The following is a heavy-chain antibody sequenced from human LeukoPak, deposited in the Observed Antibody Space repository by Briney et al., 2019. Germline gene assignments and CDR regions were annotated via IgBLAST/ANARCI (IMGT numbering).Heavy chain of an antibody. Sequence: SVKVSCKASGGTFSSYAISWVRQAPGQGLEWMGGIIPIFGTANYAQKFQGRVTITADESTSTAYMELSNLRSEDTAVYYCASRFYGILTGYENYFDYWGQGTLVTVSS. J-gene: IGHJ4*02. D-gene: IGHD3-9*01. V-gene: IGHV1-69*13. CDR3: ASRFYGILTGYENYFDY. CDR1: GGTFSSYA. CDR2: IIPIFGTA.